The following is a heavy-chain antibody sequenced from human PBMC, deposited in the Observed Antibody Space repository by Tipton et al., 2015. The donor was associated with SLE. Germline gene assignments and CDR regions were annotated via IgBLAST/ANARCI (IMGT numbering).Heavy chain of an antibody. V-gene: IGHV4-34*01. D-gene: IGHD3-22*01. CDR3: ARWGEIVVVTPHGMDV. CDR2: INHSGST. Sequence: TLSLTCAVYGGSFSGYYWSWIRQSPGKGLEWIGEINHSGSTNYNPSLKSRLTISVDTSKNQFSLKLSSVTAADTAVYYCARWGEIVVVTPHGMDVWGQGTTVTVSS. J-gene: IGHJ6*02. CDR1: GGSFSGYY.